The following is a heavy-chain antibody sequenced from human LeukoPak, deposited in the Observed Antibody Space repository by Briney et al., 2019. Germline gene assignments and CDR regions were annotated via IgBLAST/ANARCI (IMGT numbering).Heavy chain of an antibody. J-gene: IGHJ4*02. CDR2: IKQDGSEK. V-gene: IGHV3-7*01. Sequence: PGGSLRLSCAASGFTFSSYWMSWVRQAPGKGLEWVANIKQDGSEKYYMDSVKGRFTISRDNAKNSLYLQMNSLRAEDTAVYYCARDRASRLIDYWGQGTLVTVSS. D-gene: IGHD1-26*01. CDR3: ARDRASRLIDY. CDR1: GFTFSSYW.